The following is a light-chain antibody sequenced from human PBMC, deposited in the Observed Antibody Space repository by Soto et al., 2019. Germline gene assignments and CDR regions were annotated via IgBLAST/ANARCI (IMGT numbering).Light chain of an antibody. J-gene: IGKJ3*01. CDR3: QQYGSSSFT. CDR2: GAS. CDR1: QSVSSSY. Sequence: EIVLTQSPGTLSLSPGERATLSCRASQSVSSSYLAWYQQKPGQAPRLLIYGASSRANGIPDRFSGSGSGTDFTLTISRLEPEDFAVYYCQQYGSSSFTFGPGTKVDIK. V-gene: IGKV3-20*01.